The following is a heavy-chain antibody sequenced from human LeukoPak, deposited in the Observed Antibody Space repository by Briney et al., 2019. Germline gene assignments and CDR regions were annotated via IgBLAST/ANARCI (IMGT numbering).Heavy chain of an antibody. J-gene: IGHJ6*04. Sequence: GGSLRLSCAASRFTFSSYSMNWVRQAPGKGLEWVSYISSSGSTIYYADSVKGRFTISRDNAKNSLYLQTNSLRAEDTAVYYCAELGITMIGGVWGKGTTVTISS. CDR2: ISSSGSTI. CDR1: RFTFSSYS. CDR3: AELGITMIGGV. D-gene: IGHD3-10*02. V-gene: IGHV3-48*04.